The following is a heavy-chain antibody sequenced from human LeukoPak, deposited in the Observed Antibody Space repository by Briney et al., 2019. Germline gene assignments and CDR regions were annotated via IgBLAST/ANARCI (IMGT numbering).Heavy chain of an antibody. CDR2: IYYNGTT. CDR3: ARLGRADSGYYVAYDI. J-gene: IGHJ3*02. CDR1: GDSIISYY. Sequence: SETLSLTCIVSGDSIISYYWSWIRQPPGKGLEWIGYIYYNGTTNYNPSLKSRVTMSVDTSRTQFSLRLSSVTAADTAFYYCARLGRADSGYYVAYDIWGQGTMVTVSS. D-gene: IGHD3-22*01. V-gene: IGHV4-59*08.